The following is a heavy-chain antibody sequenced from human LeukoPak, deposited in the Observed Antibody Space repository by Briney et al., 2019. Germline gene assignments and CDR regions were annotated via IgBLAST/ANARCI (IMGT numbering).Heavy chain of an antibody. CDR3: ARTMVREYDFDY. CDR2: IYPGDSDT. Sequence: GESLKISCKGSGYSLTSYWIGLVRQMPGKGLEWMGIIYPGDSDTRYSPSFQGQDTISADKSISTAYLQWSSLKASDTAMYYCARTMVREYDFDYWGQGTLVTVSS. V-gene: IGHV5-51*01. D-gene: IGHD3-10*01. J-gene: IGHJ4*02. CDR1: GYSLTSYW.